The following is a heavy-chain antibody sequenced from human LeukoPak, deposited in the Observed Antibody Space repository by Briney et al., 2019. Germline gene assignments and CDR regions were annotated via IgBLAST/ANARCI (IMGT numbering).Heavy chain of an antibody. CDR2: IIPIFGTA. V-gene: IGHV1-69*05. J-gene: IGHJ4*02. Sequence: SVKVSCKASGGTFSSYAISWVRQAPGQGLEWMGRIIPIFGTANYAQKFQGRVTITTDESTSTAYMELSSLRSEDTAVYYCAAKPKDSGGYYIYWGQGTLVTVSS. CDR1: GGTFSSYA. D-gene: IGHD3-22*01. CDR3: AAKPKDSGGYYIY.